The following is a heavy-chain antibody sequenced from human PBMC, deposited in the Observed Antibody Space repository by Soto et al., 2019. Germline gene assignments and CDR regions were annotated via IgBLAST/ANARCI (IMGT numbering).Heavy chain of an antibody. CDR1: GFTCSSYS. CDR3: VRDYSFGFDY. D-gene: IGHD6-13*01. CDR2: IWSASNI. Sequence: GXSLRLSGAASGFTCSSYSVNCVRQAPFKGLEWVSNIWSASNINYADSVKGRFTVSRDNAKNSMSLQMNGLRDEDTAVYYCVRDYSFGFDYWGQGILVTVSS. J-gene: IGHJ4*02. V-gene: IGHV3-48*02.